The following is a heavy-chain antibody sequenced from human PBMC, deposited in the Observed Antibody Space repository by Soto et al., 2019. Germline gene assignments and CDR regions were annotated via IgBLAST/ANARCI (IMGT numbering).Heavy chain of an antibody. Sequence: EVQLLESGGGLVQPGGSLRLSCAASGFSFDSFAMGWVRQAPGKGLEWVSAITDSGGDTYYADSVKGRFTISRDNSNNTRYLQMNSLRAEDTAIYYCAKLGSSSWSPHYYFDYWGQGTLVTVSS. CDR2: ITDSGGDT. CDR3: AKLGSSSWSPHYYFDY. D-gene: IGHD2-2*01. J-gene: IGHJ4*02. CDR1: GFSFDSFA. V-gene: IGHV3-23*01.